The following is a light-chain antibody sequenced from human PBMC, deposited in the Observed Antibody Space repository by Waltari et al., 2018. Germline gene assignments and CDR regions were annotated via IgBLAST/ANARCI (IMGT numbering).Light chain of an antibody. CDR2: AAS. V-gene: IGKV1-39*01. CDR1: QNIRTH. J-gene: IGKJ1*01. CDR3: QQSFSSPWT. Sequence: DIQMTQSPSSLSASVGDTVTVTCRASQNIRTHLNWYQQKPATAPKLLIYAASTFQRGVPSRFSGSASGTDFTLTVSNLQPDDFAIYFCQQSFSSPWTFGQGTRV.